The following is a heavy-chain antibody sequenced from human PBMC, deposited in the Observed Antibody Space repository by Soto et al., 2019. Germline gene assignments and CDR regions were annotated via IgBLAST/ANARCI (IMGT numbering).Heavy chain of an antibody. D-gene: IGHD3-9*01. CDR3: AREYYGLLTGYYTDY. J-gene: IGHJ4*02. Sequence: EVQLVESGGDLVQRGGSLRLSSAASGFPFSSYWMHWVRHTPGKGLDWVARISGDGVTTYYADSVTGRFTVSRDNAKNTLSLQRSGLRAEDTAVYYCAREYYGLLTGYYTDYWGQGTLVSVSS. CDR1: GFPFSSYW. CDR2: ISGDGVTT. V-gene: IGHV3-74*01.